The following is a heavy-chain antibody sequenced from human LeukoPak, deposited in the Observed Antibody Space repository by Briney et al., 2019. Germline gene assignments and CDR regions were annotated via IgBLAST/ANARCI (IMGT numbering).Heavy chain of an antibody. CDR1: GFTFRNYY. J-gene: IGHJ4*02. CDR2: IYSGGST. D-gene: IGHD1-26*01. V-gene: IGHV3-53*01. CDR3: ATSGGYYQFDY. Sequence: GGSLRLSCVASGFTFRNYYMHWVRQVPGKGLEWVSVIYSGGSTYYVDSVKGRFTISRDNSKNTLYLQMNSLRADDTAVYYCATSGGYYQFDYWGQGTLVTVSS.